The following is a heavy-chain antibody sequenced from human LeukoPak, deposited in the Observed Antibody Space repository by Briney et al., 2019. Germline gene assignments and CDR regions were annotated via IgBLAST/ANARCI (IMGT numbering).Heavy chain of an antibody. CDR2: IFYSGST. D-gene: IGHD5-18*01. CDR1: SGSFSGYY. Sequence: SETLSLTCVVYSGSFSGYYWSWIRQPPGKGLEWIGYIFYSGSTNYNPSLKSRVTISVDTSKNQFSLNLSSVTAADTAVYYCARGSGYSYGYGDHWGQGTLVTVSS. V-gene: IGHV4-59*01. J-gene: IGHJ4*02. CDR3: ARGSGYSYGYGDH.